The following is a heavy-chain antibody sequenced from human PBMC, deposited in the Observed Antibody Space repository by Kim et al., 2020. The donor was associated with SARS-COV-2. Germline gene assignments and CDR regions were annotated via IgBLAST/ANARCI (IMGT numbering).Heavy chain of an antibody. Sequence: NNPAHKSRITISVDTSKNQAALKLSSVTAADTAVYYCAGVVTVTTFFDYWGQGTLVTVSS. V-gene: IGHV4-59*01. CDR3: AGVVTVTTFFDY. D-gene: IGHD4-17*01. J-gene: IGHJ4*02.